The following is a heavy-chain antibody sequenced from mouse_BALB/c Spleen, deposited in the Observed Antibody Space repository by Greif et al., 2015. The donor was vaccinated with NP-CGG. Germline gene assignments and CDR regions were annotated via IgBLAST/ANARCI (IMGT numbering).Heavy chain of an antibody. Sequence: EVQLMESGGGLVQPGGSRKLSCAASGFTFSSFGMHWVRQAPEKGLEWVAYISSGSSTIYYADTVKGRFTTSRDNPKNTLFLQMTSLRSEDTAMYYCARDYGYDGVAWFAYWGQGTLVTVSA. D-gene: IGHD2-2*01. CDR1: GFTFSSFG. CDR3: ARDYGYDGVAWFAY. CDR2: ISSGSSTI. J-gene: IGHJ3*01. V-gene: IGHV5-17*02.